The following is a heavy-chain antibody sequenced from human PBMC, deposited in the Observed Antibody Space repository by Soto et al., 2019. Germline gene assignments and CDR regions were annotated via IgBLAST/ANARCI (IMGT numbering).Heavy chain of an antibody. CDR3: ARDRDYYGSGSYSAFDI. V-gene: IGHV4-59*06. J-gene: IGHJ3*02. CDR1: GGSISSYY. CDR2: IYYSGST. Sequence: SETLSLTCTVSGGSISSYYWSWIRQHPGKGLEWIGYIYYSGSTYYNPSLKSRVTISVDTSKNQFSLKLSSVTAADTAVYYCARDRDYYGSGSYSAFDIWGQGTMVTVSS. D-gene: IGHD3-10*01.